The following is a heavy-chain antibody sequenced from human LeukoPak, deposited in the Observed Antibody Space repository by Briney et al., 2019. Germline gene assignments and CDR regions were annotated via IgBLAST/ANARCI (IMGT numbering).Heavy chain of an antibody. CDR1: GFTVSINY. J-gene: IGHJ4*02. Sequence: GGSLRLSCAASGFTVSINYMSWVRQAPGKGLEWVSSISSSSSYIYYADSVKGRFTISRDNAKNSLYLQMNSLRAEDTAVYYCARDKVRSLDYWGQGTLVTVSS. D-gene: IGHD3-10*01. V-gene: IGHV3-21*01. CDR3: ARDKVRSLDY. CDR2: ISSSSSYI.